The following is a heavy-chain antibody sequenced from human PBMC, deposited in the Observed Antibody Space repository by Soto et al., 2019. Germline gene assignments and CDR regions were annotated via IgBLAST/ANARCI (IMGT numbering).Heavy chain of an antibody. CDR1: GYTFTSYD. CDR2: MNPNSGNT. V-gene: IGHV1-8*01. CDR3: ARARRGTRYYYFYYMDV. J-gene: IGHJ6*03. D-gene: IGHD1-1*01. Sequence: QVQLVQSGAEVKKPGASVKVSCKASGYTFTSYDINWVRQATGQGLEWMGWMNPNSGNTGYAQKFQGRVTMTRNTFISTADMELSSLRSEDTAVYYCARARRGTRYYYFYYMDVWGKGTTVTVSS.